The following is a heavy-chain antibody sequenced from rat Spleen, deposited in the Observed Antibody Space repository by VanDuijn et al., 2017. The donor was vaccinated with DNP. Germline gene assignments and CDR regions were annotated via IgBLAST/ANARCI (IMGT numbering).Heavy chain of an antibody. Sequence: EVQLVESGGGLVQPGRSLKLSCAVSGFTFSDFNMAWVRQAPKRGLEWVATIIYDGSRTYYRDSVKGRFTVSRDNAKSSLYLQMDSLRSEDTATYYCARGAGDYWGQGVMVTVSS. CDR3: ARGAGDY. CDR1: GFTFSDFN. V-gene: IGHV5S10*01. D-gene: IGHD1-11*01. CDR2: IIYDGSRT. J-gene: IGHJ2*01.